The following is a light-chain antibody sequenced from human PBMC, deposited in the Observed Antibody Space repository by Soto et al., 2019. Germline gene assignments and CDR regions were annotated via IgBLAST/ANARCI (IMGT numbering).Light chain of an antibody. CDR2: QAS. CDR3: QQYTCLWT. Sequence: IQMTQSPSTLSASVGDRVTITFRASRSLQTWLAWYQQKPGKVPKLLIYQASSLQNGVPARFIGSGSGTEFTLTISSLQPDDVATYYCQQYTCLWTFGPGTKVDI. CDR1: RSLQTW. V-gene: IGKV1-5*03. J-gene: IGKJ1*01.